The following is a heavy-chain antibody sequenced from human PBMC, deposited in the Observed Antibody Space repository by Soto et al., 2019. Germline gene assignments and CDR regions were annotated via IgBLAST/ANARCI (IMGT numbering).Heavy chain of an antibody. CDR3: ARASYSSSWYPAYAFDI. CDR2: INPSGGST. J-gene: IGHJ3*02. Sequence: ASVKVSCKASGYTFTSYYMHWVRQAPGQGLEWMGIINPSGGSTSYAQKFQGRVTMTRDTSTSTVYMELSSLRSEDTAVYYCARASYSSSWYPAYAFDIWGQGTMVTVSS. V-gene: IGHV1-46*01. CDR1: GYTFTSYY. D-gene: IGHD6-13*01.